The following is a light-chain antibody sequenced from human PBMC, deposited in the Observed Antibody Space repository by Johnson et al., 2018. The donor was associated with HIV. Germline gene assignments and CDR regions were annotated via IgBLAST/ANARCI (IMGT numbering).Light chain of an antibody. Sequence: VLTQPPSVSAAPGQKVTISCSGSSSNIGNNDVSWYQQLPGTAPKVLIYANNKRPSGLPDRFSGSKSGTSATLGITGLQTGDEADYYCGTWDSSLSAYVFGTGTKVTVL. V-gene: IGLV1-51*01. CDR2: ANN. J-gene: IGLJ1*01. CDR1: SSNIGNND. CDR3: GTWDSSLSAYV.